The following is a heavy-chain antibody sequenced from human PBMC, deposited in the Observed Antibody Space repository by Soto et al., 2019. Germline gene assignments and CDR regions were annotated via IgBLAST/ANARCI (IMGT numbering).Heavy chain of an antibody. CDR1: GYTFTTYA. D-gene: IGHD4-17*01. CDR2: INAGNGNT. J-gene: IGHJ5*02. V-gene: IGHV1-3*05. Sequence: QVQLVQSGAEEKKPGASVKVSCKASGYTFTTYAMHWVRQAPGQRLEWMGWINAGNGNTKYSQKFQGRVTITRDTSASTAYMELSSLRSEDTAEYYCARDWGTTTVSLNWFDPWGQGTLVTVSS. CDR3: ARDWGTTTVSLNWFDP.